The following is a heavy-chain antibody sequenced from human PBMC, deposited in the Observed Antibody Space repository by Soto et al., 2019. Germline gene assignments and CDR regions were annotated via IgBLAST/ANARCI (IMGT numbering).Heavy chain of an antibody. CDR1: GFTFSSYS. CDR2: ISSSSSTI. D-gene: IGHD4-4*01. J-gene: IGHJ3*02. CDR3: ASGATTVPLDAFDI. V-gene: IGHV3-48*02. Sequence: EVQLVESGGGLVQPGGSLRLSCAASGFTFSSYSMNWVRQAPGKGLEWVSYISSSSSTIYYADSVKGRFTISRDNAKNSLYLQMHSLRDEDTAVYYCASGATTVPLDAFDIWGQGTMVTVSS.